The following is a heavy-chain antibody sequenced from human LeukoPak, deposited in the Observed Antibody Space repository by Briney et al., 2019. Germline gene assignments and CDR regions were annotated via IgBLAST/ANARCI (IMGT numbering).Heavy chain of an antibody. V-gene: IGHV1-18*01. Sequence: GASVKVSCKASGYTFTSYGISWVRQAPGQGLEWMGWISAYNGNTNYAQKLQGRVTMTTDTSTSTAYMELRSLRSDDTAVYYCARDSLWPSYYDFWSGYYFDYWGQGTLVTVSS. J-gene: IGHJ4*02. CDR3: ARDSLWPSYYDFWSGYYFDY. D-gene: IGHD3-3*01. CDR1: GYTFTSYG. CDR2: ISAYNGNT.